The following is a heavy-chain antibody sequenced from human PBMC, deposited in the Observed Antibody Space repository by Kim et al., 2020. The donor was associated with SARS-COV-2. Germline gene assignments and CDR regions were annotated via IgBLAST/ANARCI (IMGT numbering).Heavy chain of an antibody. J-gene: IGHJ6*02. Sequence: GGSLRLSCAASGFTFSSYAMSWVRQAPGKGLEWVSAISGSGGSTYYADSVKGRFSISRDNSKNTLYLQINSLRAEDTAVYYCAKGVAYYYYGMDVWGQGTTVTVSS. CDR2: ISGSGGST. CDR3: AKGVAYYYYGMDV. V-gene: IGHV3-23*01. CDR1: GFTFSSYA. D-gene: IGHD2-15*01.